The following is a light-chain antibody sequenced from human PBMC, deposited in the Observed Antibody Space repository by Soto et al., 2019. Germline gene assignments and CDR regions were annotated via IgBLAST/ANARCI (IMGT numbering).Light chain of an antibody. CDR2: YNS. CDR3: QVWDSSTGV. J-gene: IGLJ3*02. V-gene: IGLV3-21*04. Sequence: SYVLTQPPSVSVAPGKTARITCGGNNIGSKSVHWYQQKPGQAPVVVMYYNSDRPSGIPERFSGSNSGNTANLTISRVEAGDEADYYCQVWDSSTGVFGGGTKLTVL. CDR1: NIGSKS.